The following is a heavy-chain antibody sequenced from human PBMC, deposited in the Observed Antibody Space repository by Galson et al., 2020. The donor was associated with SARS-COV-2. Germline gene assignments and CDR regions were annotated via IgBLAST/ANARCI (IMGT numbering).Heavy chain of an antibody. J-gene: IGHJ6*02. CDR3: AKRLYSSSQSETRGMDV. D-gene: IGHD6-13*01. V-gene: IGHV3-23*01. CDR2: ISGSGDTT. Sequence: GESLKISCAASGFTFSSYAMNWVRQAPGEGLEWVSAISGSGDTTHYEGSVKGRFTISRDNSKNTLYMQMNSVRAEDTAVYYCAKRLYSSSQSETRGMDVWGQGATVTVSS. CDR1: GFTFSSYA.